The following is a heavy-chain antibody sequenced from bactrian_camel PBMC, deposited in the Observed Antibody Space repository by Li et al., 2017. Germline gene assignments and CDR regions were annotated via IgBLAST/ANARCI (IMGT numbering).Heavy chain of an antibody. D-gene: IGHD3*01. CDR1: GFTFSSYG. V-gene: IGHV3S10*01. CDR2: IYSDGTT. Sequence: VQLVESGGGLVRPGGSLTLSCAASGFTFSSYGMSWVRQAPGKGLEWVCGIYSDGTTSYADSVKGRFTISQDNAKNTLYLQMNSLKTEDTAVYYCAARSWFEDDCYSGSWGQGTQVTVS. CDR3: AARSWFEDDCYSGS. J-gene: IGHJ4*01.